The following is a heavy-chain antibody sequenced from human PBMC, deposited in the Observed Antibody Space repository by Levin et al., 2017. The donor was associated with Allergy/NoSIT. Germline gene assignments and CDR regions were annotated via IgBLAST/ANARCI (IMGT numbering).Heavy chain of an antibody. J-gene: IGHJ6*02. V-gene: IGHV1-8*01. CDR2: LNPETGAT. CDR1: GYTFSDHE. CDR3: ARNKGVGVVDRGYGLDV. D-gene: IGHD2-8*01. Sequence: ASVKVSCKASGYTFSDHEVYWVRQAPGQGLEWMGWLNPETGATLHAQHFQGRLTLTSNTATTTAYMELSSLRSEDTAVYFCARNKGVGVVDRGYGLDVWGQGTTVTVSS.